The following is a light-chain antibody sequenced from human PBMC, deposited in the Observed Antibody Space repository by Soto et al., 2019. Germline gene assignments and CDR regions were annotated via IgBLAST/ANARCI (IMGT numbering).Light chain of an antibody. CDR1: SSDVGSYNY. J-gene: IGLJ2*01. V-gene: IGLV2-14*03. CDR3: SSYTTTTTPVV. CDR2: DVS. Sequence: QSALTQPASLSGSPGQSITISCTGSSSDVGSYNYVSWYQVQPGKAPRLMIYDVSDRPSGVSNRFSGSKSGNTASLTISGLQADDVGDYYCSSYTTTTTPVVFGGGTKLTVL.